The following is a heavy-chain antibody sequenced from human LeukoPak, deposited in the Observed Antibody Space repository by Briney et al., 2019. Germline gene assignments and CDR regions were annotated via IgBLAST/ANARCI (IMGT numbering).Heavy chain of an antibody. CDR1: GFTFSSYA. J-gene: IGHJ5*02. D-gene: IGHD3-10*01. CDR3: AKTGYGSGSYLYNWFDP. V-gene: IGHV3-23*01. CDR2: ISGSGGST. Sequence: PGGSLRLSCAASGFTFSSYAMSWVRQAPGKGLEWVSAISGSGGSTYYADSVKGRFTISRDNSKNTPYLQMNSLRAEDTAVYYCAKTGYGSGSYLYNWFDPWGQGTLVTVSS.